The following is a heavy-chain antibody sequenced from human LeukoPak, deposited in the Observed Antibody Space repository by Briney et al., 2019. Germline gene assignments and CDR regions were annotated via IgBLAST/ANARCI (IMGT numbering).Heavy chain of an antibody. Sequence: PGGSLRLSCTASGFTFSNFWMGWVRQAPGKGLEWVANIKQDGSEKYYVDSVKGRFTISRDNAKNSLYLQMNSLRAEDTAVYFCARGGGLDVWGQGATVTVSS. D-gene: IGHD3-16*01. CDR2: IKQDGSEK. J-gene: IGHJ6*02. V-gene: IGHV3-7*03. CDR3: ARGGGLDV. CDR1: GFTFSNFW.